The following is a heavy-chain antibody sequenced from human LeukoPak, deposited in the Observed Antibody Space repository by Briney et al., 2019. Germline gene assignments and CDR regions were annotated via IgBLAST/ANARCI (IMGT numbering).Heavy chain of an antibody. Sequence: ASVKVSCKASGGTFSSYNFIWVRQAPGQGLEWMGGIIPMQGTPNYAQKFQDRVTISADKSTTTVYMALSSLRYEDTAMYYCARESVAGGFDYWGQGSLVTVSS. D-gene: IGHD6-19*01. CDR1: GGTFSSYN. V-gene: IGHV1-69*08. J-gene: IGHJ4*02. CDR2: IIPMQGTP. CDR3: ARESVAGGFDY.